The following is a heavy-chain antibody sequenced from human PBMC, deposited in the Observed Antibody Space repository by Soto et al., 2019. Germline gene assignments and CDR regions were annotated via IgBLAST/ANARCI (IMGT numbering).Heavy chain of an antibody. Sequence: GGSLRLSCAASGFTFSSYGMHWVRQAPGKGLEWVAVIWYDGSNKYYADSAKGRFTISRDNSKNTLYLQMNSLRAEDTAVYYCARSRLPKSIDYYYYGMDVWGQGTTVTVSS. D-gene: IGHD2-15*01. CDR3: ARSRLPKSIDYYYYGMDV. CDR2: IWYDGSNK. CDR1: GFTFSSYG. V-gene: IGHV3-33*01. J-gene: IGHJ6*02.